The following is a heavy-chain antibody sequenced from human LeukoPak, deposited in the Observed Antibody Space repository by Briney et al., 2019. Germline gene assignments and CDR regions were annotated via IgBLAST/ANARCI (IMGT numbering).Heavy chain of an antibody. D-gene: IGHD3-10*02. CDR3: AELGITMIGGV. J-gene: IGHJ6*04. Sequence: GGSLRLSCAASGFTFSRHSINWVCQAPGKGLEWVSSISSSSSTIYYADSVKSRFTISRDNAKTSLYLQMNSLRAEDTAVYYCAELGITMIGGVWGKGTTVTVSS. V-gene: IGHV3-48*04. CDR2: ISSSSSTI. CDR1: GFTFSRHS.